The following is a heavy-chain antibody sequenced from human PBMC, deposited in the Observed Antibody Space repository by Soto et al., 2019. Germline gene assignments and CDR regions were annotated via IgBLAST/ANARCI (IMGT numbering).Heavy chain of an antibody. J-gene: IGHJ5*02. CDR3: ARDKTAAGPYNWFDP. CDR2: ISSSSSYI. D-gene: IGHD6-13*01. Sequence: GGSLRLSCAASGFTFSSYSMNWVRQAPGKGLEWVSSISSSSSYIYYADSVKGRFTISRDNAKNSLYLQMNSLRAEDTAVYYCARDKTAAGPYNWFDPWGQGTLVTVSS. V-gene: IGHV3-21*01. CDR1: GFTFSSYS.